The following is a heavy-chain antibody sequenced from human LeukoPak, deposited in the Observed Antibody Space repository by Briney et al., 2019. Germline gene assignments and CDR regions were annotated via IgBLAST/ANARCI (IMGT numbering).Heavy chain of an antibody. CDR1: GGSISSSDYW. CDR2: IYYSGST. D-gene: IGHD1-14*01. Sequence: SETLSLTCTVTGGSISSSDYWWNSLRQPPGKGLEWIGNIYYSGSTYYSPSLKTRVTMSIDTSTNQFSLSLTSVTAADTAVYYCARHRSAGISHAFDYWGQGILVTVSS. V-gene: IGHV4-39*01. CDR3: ARHRSAGISHAFDY. J-gene: IGHJ4*02.